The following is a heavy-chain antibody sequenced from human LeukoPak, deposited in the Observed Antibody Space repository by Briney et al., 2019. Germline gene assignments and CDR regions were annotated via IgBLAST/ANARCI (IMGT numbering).Heavy chain of an antibody. D-gene: IGHD2-2*01. J-gene: IGHJ4*02. Sequence: PGGSLRLSCAASGFTVSSNYMSWVRQAPGKGLEWVSVIYSGGSTYYADSVKGRFTISRDNSKNSLYLQMNSLRAEDTAVYYCAIFPSSTVDYWGQGTLVTVSS. CDR2: IYSGGST. V-gene: IGHV3-66*01. CDR3: AIFPSSTVDY. CDR1: GFTVSSNY.